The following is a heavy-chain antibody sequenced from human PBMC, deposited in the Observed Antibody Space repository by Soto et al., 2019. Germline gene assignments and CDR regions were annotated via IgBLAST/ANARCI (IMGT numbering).Heavy chain of an antibody. V-gene: IGHV3-23*01. CDR3: AKSXPLRFLEWLFVDYGMDV. Sequence: GGSLRLSCAASGFTFSSYAMSWVRQAPGKGLEWVSAISGSGGSTYYADSVKGRFTISRDNSKNMLYLQMNSLRAEDTAVYYCAKSXPLRFLEWLFVDYGMDVWGQGTTVTVSS. CDR2: ISGSGGST. CDR1: GFTFSSYA. D-gene: IGHD3-3*01. J-gene: IGHJ6*02.